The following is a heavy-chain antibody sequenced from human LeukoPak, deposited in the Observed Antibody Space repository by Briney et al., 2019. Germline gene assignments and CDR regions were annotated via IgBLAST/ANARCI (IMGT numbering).Heavy chain of an antibody. J-gene: IGHJ3*02. Sequence: SETLSLTCTVSGYSISSGYYWGWIRQPPGKGLEWIGSIYYSGSTYDNPALKSRVTISVDTSKNQFSLKLSSVTAADTAVYYCARAVAGDDAFDIWGQGTMVTVSS. D-gene: IGHD6-19*01. CDR1: GYSISSGYY. CDR2: IYYSGST. CDR3: ARAVAGDDAFDI. V-gene: IGHV4-38-2*02.